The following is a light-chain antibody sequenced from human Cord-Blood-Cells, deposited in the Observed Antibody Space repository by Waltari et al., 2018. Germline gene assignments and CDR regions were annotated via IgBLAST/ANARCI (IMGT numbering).Light chain of an antibody. J-gene: IGLJ3*02. CDR2: LNSDGSH. CDR1: SGHSSYA. CDR3: QTWGTGIQV. Sequence: QLVLTQSPSASASLGASVKLICTLRSGHSSYAIAWHQQQPEKGPRYLMKLNSDGSHSKGDGIPDRFSGSSSGAERYLTISSLQSEDEADYYCQTWGTGIQVFGGGTKLTVL. V-gene: IGLV4-69*01.